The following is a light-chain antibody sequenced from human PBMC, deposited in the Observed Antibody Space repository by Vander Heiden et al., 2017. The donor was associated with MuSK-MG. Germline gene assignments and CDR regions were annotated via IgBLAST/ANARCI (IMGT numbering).Light chain of an antibody. CDR1: QSVLYSSNNKNY. Sequence: DIVMTQSPDSLALSLGERATINCKSSQSVLYSSNNKNYLAWYQQTPGQPPKLLIYWASTREAGVPDRFSGSGSGTDFTLTISSLQAEDVAVYYCQQYYSTPITFGHGTKVDIK. CDR3: QQYYSTPIT. J-gene: IGKJ3*01. V-gene: IGKV4-1*01. CDR2: WAS.